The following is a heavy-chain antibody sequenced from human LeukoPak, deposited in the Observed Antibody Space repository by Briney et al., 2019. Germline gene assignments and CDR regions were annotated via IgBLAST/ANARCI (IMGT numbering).Heavy chain of an antibody. J-gene: IGHJ4*02. CDR1: GYTFTSYG. CDR3: ARDSTGDSSGLELLRLFDY. CDR2: ISAYNGNT. D-gene: IGHD3-22*01. Sequence: GASVKVSCKASGYTFTSYGISWVRQAPGQGLEWMGWISAYNGNTNYAQKLQGRVTMTTDTSTSTAYMELRSLRSDDTAVYYCARDSTGDSSGLELLRLFDYWGQGTLVTVSS. V-gene: IGHV1-18*01.